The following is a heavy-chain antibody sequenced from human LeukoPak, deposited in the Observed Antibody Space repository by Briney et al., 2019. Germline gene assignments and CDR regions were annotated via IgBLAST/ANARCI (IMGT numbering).Heavy chain of an antibody. CDR1: GYTFTSCG. V-gene: IGHV1-18*01. Sequence: ASVKVSCKASGYTFTSCGISWLRQAPGQGLEWLGWISGYNGNTNYAQKFQGRVTMTTDTPTSIAYMDLRSLKSDDTAVYYCAVHDFYSGGYHFDYWGQGTLVTVSS. J-gene: IGHJ4*02. CDR3: AVHDFYSGGYHFDY. CDR2: ISGYNGNT. D-gene: IGHD3-3*01.